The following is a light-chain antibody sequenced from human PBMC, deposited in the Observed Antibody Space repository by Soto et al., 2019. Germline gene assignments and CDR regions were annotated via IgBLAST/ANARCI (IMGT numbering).Light chain of an antibody. CDR3: QQYGSSPYT. J-gene: IGKJ2*01. CDR1: QSIVRSY. Sequence: EIVLTQSPGTLSLSPGERATLSCRASQSIVRSYLAWYQQKPGQAPRLLIYGASSRATGIPDRFSGSGSGTDFTLTISRLEPEDFAVYYCQQYGSSPYTFGPGTKLEIK. CDR2: GAS. V-gene: IGKV3-20*01.